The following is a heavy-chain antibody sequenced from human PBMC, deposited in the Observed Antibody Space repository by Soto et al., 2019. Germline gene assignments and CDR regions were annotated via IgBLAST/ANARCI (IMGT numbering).Heavy chain of an antibody. Sequence: EEHLVESGGGWVQPGGSLRLSCAASGFTFSNAWMNWVRQAPGKGLEWVGRIKSKSDGETIDYAEPLKGRFTISRDDSENTLNLQINSLKTDDTAVYYCNPDLPSDSSDYWGQGTLVTVSS. D-gene: IGHD2-21*02. CDR1: GFTFSNAW. V-gene: IGHV3-15*07. CDR3: NPDLPSDSSDY. J-gene: IGHJ4*02. CDR2: IKSKSDGETI.